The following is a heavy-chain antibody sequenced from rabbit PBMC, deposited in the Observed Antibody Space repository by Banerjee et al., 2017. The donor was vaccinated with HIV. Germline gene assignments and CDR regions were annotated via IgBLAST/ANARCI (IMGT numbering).Heavy chain of an antibody. CDR2: IGAGSGAT. D-gene: IGHD2-1*01. Sequence: QQQLEESGGDLVKPEGSLTLTCTASGFSFSSGYWICWVRQAPGKGLEWIGCIGAGSGATYYASWAKGRFTISSHNAQNTLYLQLNSLTAADTATYFCVRDSPYDDYGDYFNLWGQGTLVTVS. CDR3: VRDSPYDDYGDYFNL. CDR1: GFSFSSGYW. V-gene: IGHV1S45*01. J-gene: IGHJ4*01.